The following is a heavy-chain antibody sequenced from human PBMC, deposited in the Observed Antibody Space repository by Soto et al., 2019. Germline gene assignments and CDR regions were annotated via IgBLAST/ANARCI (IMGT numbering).Heavy chain of an antibody. V-gene: IGHV4-59*02. D-gene: IGHD3-3*02. J-gene: IGHJ6*02. Sequence: SETLSLTCSVFGASVNSYYWSWIRQSPGRGLEWIGHIFSSGTIHYNPSLKSRVTMSVDSSKNQVSLKMNSVTAADTAIYYCGRDLLATASARWYFYYGLDVWGQGTAVTVSS. CDR3: GRDLLATASARWYFYYGLDV. CDR1: GASVNSYY. CDR2: IFSSGTI.